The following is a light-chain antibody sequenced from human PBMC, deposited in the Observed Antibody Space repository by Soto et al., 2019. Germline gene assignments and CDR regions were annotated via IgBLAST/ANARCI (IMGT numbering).Light chain of an antibody. CDR2: GAS. J-gene: IGKJ5*01. V-gene: IGKV3-20*01. CDR1: QSISGSY. Sequence: EIVLTQSPGTLSLSPGERATLSCGASQSISGSYLAWYQQKPGQAPRFVIYGASSRATDIPDRFSGSWSGADFTLTISRREPEDFAVYYFQQYGTSVTCGQGTRLETK. CDR3: QQYGTSVT.